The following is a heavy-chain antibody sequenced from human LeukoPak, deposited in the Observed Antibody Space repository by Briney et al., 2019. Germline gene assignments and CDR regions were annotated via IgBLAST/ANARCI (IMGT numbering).Heavy chain of an antibody. V-gene: IGHV3-30*02. D-gene: IGHD5-12*01. J-gene: IGHJ4*02. CDR2: IRYDGSNK. Sequence: GGSLRLSCAASGFTFSSYGMHWVRQAPGKGLEWVAFIRYDGSNKYYADSVKGRFTISRDNSKNTLYLQMNSLRAEDTAVYYCAKDNSLSGYEPNFDYWGQGTLVTVSS. CDR3: AKDNSLSGYEPNFDY. CDR1: GFTFSSYG.